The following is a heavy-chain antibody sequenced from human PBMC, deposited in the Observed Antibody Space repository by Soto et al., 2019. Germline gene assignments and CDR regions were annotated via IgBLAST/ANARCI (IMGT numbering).Heavy chain of an antibody. J-gene: IGHJ5*02. V-gene: IGHV4-59*01. CDR1: GGSISGYY. CDR2: IYYSGST. CDR3: ARAIVGAPNWFDP. Sequence: SETLSVTCTVAGGSISGYYWSWIRPPPGKGLEWIGYIYYSGSTNYNPSLKSRVTISVDTSKNQFSLKLSSVTAADTAVYYCARAIVGAPNWFDPWGQGTLVTVSS. D-gene: IGHD1-26*01.